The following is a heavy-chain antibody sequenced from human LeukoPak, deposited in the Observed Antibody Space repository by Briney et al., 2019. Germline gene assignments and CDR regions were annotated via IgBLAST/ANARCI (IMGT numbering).Heavy chain of an antibody. V-gene: IGHV3-30*02. J-gene: IGHJ4*02. Sequence: GGSLRLSCVASGFTFSSYGMHWVRQAPGRGLEWVAFIRYDGSNKYYADSVKGRFTISRDNSKNTLYLQMNSLRAEDTAVYYCAKVGYCSSTSCYDYWGQGTLVTVSS. CDR3: AKVGYCSSTSCYDY. CDR1: GFTFSSYG. CDR2: IRYDGSNK. D-gene: IGHD2-2*01.